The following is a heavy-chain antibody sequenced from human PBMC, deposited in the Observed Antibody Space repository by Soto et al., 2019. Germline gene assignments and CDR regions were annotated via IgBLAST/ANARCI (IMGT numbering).Heavy chain of an antibody. J-gene: IGHJ4*02. D-gene: IGHD5-18*01. CDR1: GYTFTGYY. CDR3: ARSDTAMVRYFDY. V-gene: IGHV1-2*04. Sequence: ASVKVSCKASGYTFTGYYMHWVRHAPGQGLEWMGWINPNSGGTNYAQKFQGWVTMTRDTSISTAYMELSRLRSDDTAVYYCARSDTAMVRYFDYWGQGTLVTVSS. CDR2: INPNSGGT.